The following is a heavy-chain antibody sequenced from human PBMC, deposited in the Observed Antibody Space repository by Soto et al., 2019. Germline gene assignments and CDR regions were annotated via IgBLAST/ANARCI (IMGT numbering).Heavy chain of an antibody. CDR1: GGSFSGYY. D-gene: IGHD5-18*01. CDR2: INHSGST. V-gene: IGHV4-34*01. CDR3: ARGSGYSYGYSWFDP. Sequence: SETLSLTCAVYGGSFSGYYWSWIRQPPGKGLEWIGEINHSGSTNYNPSLKSRVTISVDTSKNQLSLKLSSVTAADTAVYYCARGSGYSYGYSWFDPWGQGTLVTVSS. J-gene: IGHJ5*02.